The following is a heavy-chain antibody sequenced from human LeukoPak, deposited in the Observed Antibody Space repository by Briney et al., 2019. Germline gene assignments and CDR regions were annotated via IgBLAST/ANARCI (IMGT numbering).Heavy chain of an antibody. CDR1: GGSISSYY. J-gene: IGHJ4*02. CDR2: IYYSGST. CDR3: GRGRRDGYMLLWEDY. Sequence: SETLSLTCTVSGGSISSYYWSWIRQPPGNGLEWIGSIYYSGSTYYNPSLKSRVTISVGTSKNQVSLKLSSVTAADTAVYYCGRGRRDGYMLLWEDYWGQGTLVTVS. V-gene: IGHV4-39*07. D-gene: IGHD5-24*01.